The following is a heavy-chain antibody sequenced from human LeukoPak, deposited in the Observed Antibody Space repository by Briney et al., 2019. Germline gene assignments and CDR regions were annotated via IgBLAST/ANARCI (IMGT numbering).Heavy chain of an antibody. V-gene: IGHV3-53*01. Sequence: GGSLRLSCAASGGTLSINYLSWVRQAPGKGLEWVSVLYRRGNTKTAHSVRGRFTISRDSLKNTLYLQRNSLRAGYRAGYYCASPGAASGYWVHWGQGTLVTVSS. CDR2: LYRRGNT. D-gene: IGHD3-22*01. CDR1: GGTLSINY. J-gene: IGHJ4*02. CDR3: ASPGAASGYWVH.